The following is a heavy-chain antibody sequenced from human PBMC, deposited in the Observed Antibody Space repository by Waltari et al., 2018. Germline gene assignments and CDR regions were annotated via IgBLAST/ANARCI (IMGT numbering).Heavy chain of an antibody. CDR3: ARVGPLLQLWLPMGAFDI. CDR1: GGSISSYY. D-gene: IGHD5-18*01. J-gene: IGHJ3*02. V-gene: IGHV4-59*08. CDR2: IYYSGST. Sequence: QVQLQESGPGLVKPSETLSLTCTVSGGSISSYYWRWIRQPPGKGLEWIGYIYYSGSTNYNPSLKSRVTISVDTSKNQFSLKLSSVTAADTAVYYCARVGPLLQLWLPMGAFDIWGQGTMVTVSS.